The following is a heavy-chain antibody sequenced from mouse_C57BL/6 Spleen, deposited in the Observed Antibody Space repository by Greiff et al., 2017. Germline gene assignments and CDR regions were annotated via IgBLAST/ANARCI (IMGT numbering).Heavy chain of an antibody. D-gene: IGHD2-4*01. CDR3: AIDYDCWYFEA. CDR1: GYTFTSYW. CDR2: IHPNSGST. V-gene: IGHV1-64*01. Sequence: QVQLQQPGAELVKPGASVKLSCKASGYTFTSYWMHWVKQRPGQGLEWIGVIHPNSGSTNYTEKFKSKATLTVDKSSSTAYMQLSSLTSEDSAVYYCAIDYDCWYFEARGTGTPVTVSS. J-gene: IGHJ1*03.